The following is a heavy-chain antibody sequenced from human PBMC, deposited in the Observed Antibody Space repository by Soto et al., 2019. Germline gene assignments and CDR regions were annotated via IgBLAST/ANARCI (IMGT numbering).Heavy chain of an antibody. V-gene: IGHV1-69*08. CDR1: GGTFSSYT. CDR3: ARDQEYYDFWSGYVDAFDI. D-gene: IGHD3-3*01. CDR2: IIPILGIA. J-gene: IGHJ3*02. Sequence: QVPLVQSGAEVKKPGSSVKVSCKASGGTFSSYTISWVRQAPGQGLEWMGRIIPILGIANYAQKFQGRVTITADKSTSTAYMELSSLRSEDTAVYYCARDQEYYDFWSGYVDAFDIWGQGTMVTVSS.